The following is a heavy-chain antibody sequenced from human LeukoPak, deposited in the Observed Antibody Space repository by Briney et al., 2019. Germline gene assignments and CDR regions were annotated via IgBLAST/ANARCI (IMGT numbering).Heavy chain of an antibody. CDR2: IYAGNSET. CDR1: RDTFIIYW. J-gene: IGHJ1*01. V-gene: IGHV5-51*01. CDR3: VGGSAYGL. Sequence: GESLKISCKGSRDTFIIYWIGWVRQMPGKGLEWMGIIYAGNSETKYSPSFQGQVTISADMSISTAYLQWSSLKASDTAMYYCVGGSAYGLWGQGTLVTVSS. D-gene: IGHD5-12*01.